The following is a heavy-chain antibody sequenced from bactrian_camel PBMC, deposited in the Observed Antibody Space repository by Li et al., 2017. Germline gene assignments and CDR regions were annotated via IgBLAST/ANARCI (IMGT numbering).Heavy chain of an antibody. CDR2: IYSDGTNG. CDR3: ATRYYLDYEGSYNY. D-gene: IGHD4*01. J-gene: IGHJ4*01. CDR1: EFTFSIYY. Sequence: HVQLVESGGGLVQPGGSLRLSCAASEFTFSIYYMSWGRQIPGKGLEWVSTIYSDGTNGYYSDSVEGRFIISRDNAKNTVYLQMNSLKPEDTAVYYCATRYYLDYEGSYNYWGQGTQVTVS. V-gene: IGHV3-2*01.